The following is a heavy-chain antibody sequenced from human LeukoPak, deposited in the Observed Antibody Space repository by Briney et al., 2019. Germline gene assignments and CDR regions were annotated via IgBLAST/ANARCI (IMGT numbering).Heavy chain of an antibody. CDR2: INPGDSET. J-gene: IGHJ4*02. CDR3: AKFISNQAEY. CDR1: GYKFTNFW. Sequence: GESLQISCKGSGYKFTNFWIGWVRQMPGKGLEWMGIINPGDSETRYSPSFQGQVTISADKSISTAYLQWSSLKASDTAMYYCAKFISNQAEYWGQGTLVTVSS. V-gene: IGHV5-51*01. D-gene: IGHD4-11*01.